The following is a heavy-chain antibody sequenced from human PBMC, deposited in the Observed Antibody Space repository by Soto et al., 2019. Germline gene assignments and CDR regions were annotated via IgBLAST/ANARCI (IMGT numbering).Heavy chain of an antibody. CDR1: GGTVNSYA. CDR2: IIPIFGTA. Sequence: ASLKVSCKACGGTVNSYAISGLRQAPGQGLEWMGGIIPIFGTANYAQKFQGRVTITADESTSTAYMELSSLRSEDTAVYYCAIGSGYNWNCFPYYGLDVWGQGTTVTVSS. CDR3: AIGSGYNWNCFPYYGLDV. D-gene: IGHD1-7*01. J-gene: IGHJ6*02. V-gene: IGHV1-69*13.